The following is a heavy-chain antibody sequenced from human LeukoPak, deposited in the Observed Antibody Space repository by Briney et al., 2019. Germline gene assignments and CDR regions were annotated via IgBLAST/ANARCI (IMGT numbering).Heavy chain of an antibody. CDR2: INPNSGGT. D-gene: IGHD2-2*01. J-gene: IGHJ5*02. Sequence: ASVKVSCKASGGTFSSYAISWVRQAPGQGLEWMGWINPNSGGTNYAQKFQGRVTMTRDTSISTAYMELSRLRSDDTAVYYCARGGIVVVPAANNRWFDPWGQGTLVTVSS. CDR1: GGTFSSYA. V-gene: IGHV1-2*02. CDR3: ARGGIVVVPAANNRWFDP.